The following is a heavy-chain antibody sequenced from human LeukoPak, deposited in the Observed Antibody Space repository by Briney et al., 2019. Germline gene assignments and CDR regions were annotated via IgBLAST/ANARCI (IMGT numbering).Heavy chain of an antibody. V-gene: IGHV3-21*01. J-gene: IGHJ4*02. CDR1: GFTFSSYS. CDR2: ISSSSSYI. Sequence: GGSLRLSCAASGFTFSSYSMNWVRQAPGKGLEWVSSISSSSSYIYYADSVKGRFTISRDNAKNSLYLQMNSLRAEDTAVYYCARGARGLYVDYWGQGTLVTVSS. CDR3: ARGARGLYVDY. D-gene: IGHD2-8*01.